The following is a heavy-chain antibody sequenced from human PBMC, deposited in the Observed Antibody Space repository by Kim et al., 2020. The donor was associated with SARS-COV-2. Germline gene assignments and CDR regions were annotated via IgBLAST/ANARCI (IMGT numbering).Heavy chain of an antibody. CDR3: VRGQTTFDY. Sequence: GGSLRLSCAVSGFSFGSFWMSWVRQTPERGLEWLAYIQQDGSGKHYVDSLKGRFIISRDNAKNSLILQLNSLRAEDTAIYYCVRGQTTFDYWGQGALVIVSS. CDR2: IQQDGSGK. J-gene: IGHJ4*02. V-gene: IGHV3-7*03. CDR1: GFSFGSFW.